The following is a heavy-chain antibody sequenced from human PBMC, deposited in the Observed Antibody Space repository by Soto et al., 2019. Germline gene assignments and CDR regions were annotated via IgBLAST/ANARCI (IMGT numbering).Heavy chain of an antibody. J-gene: IGHJ4*02. CDR1: GGSFSGYY. CDR3: ARGLRGYDFWSGYSRPFDY. CDR2: INHSGST. V-gene: IGHV4-34*01. Sequence: SETLSLTCAVYGGSFSGYYWSWIRQPPGKGLEWIGEINHSGSTNYNPSLKSRVTISVDTSKNQFSLKQSSVTAADTAVFYCARGLRGYDFWSGYSRPFDYWGQGTLVTVSS. D-gene: IGHD3-3*01.